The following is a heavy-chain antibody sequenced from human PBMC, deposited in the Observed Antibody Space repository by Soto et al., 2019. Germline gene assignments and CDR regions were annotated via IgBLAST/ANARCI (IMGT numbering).Heavy chain of an antibody. J-gene: IGHJ4*02. CDR2: ISSGSSYI. D-gene: IGHD5-12*01. V-gene: IGHV3-21*06. CDR1: GFNFITYS. CDR3: ARDKPGSGYDFDY. Sequence: PGGSLRLSCAASGFNFITYSMSWVRQAPGKGLEWVSYISSGSSYIYYADSVKGRFTISRDDARDSLYLQVDSLRAEDTAVYYCARDKPGSGYDFDYWGLGTLVTVSS.